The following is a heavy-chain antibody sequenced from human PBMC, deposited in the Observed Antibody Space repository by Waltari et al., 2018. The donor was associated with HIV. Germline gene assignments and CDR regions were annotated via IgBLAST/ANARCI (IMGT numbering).Heavy chain of an antibody. CDR3: VRDGGGYYDNSGYFGSFQY. D-gene: IGHD3-22*01. CDR1: GEAFSSYA. V-gene: IGHV1-69*01. Sequence: QVQLVQSESGVWKSGSSVNISCKASGEAFSSYAWKWVRQVPGKGLEWLGGIITIVDTTNYAQKMKGRFSINADDKTATVYMELRGLKAEDAGTYYCVRDGGGYYDNSGYFGSFQYWGQGTMVSVAS. CDR2: IITIVDTT. J-gene: IGHJ1*01.